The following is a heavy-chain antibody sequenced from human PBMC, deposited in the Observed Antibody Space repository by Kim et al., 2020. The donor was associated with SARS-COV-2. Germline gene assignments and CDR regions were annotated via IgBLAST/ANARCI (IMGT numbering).Heavy chain of an antibody. CDR1: GGSFSGYY. CDR2: INHSGST. Sequence: SETLSLTCAVYGGSFSGYYWSWIRQPPGKGLEWIGEINHSGSTNYNPSLKSRVTISVDTSKNQFSLKLSSVTAADTAVYYCARGGRGMATIKRKITYWYFDLWGRGTLVTVSS. V-gene: IGHV4-34*01. CDR3: ARGGRGMATIKRKITYWYFDL. J-gene: IGHJ2*01. D-gene: IGHD5-12*01.